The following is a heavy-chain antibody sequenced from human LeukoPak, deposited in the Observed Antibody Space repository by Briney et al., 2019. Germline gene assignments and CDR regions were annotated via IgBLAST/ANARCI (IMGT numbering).Heavy chain of an antibody. D-gene: IGHD5-24*01. CDR1: GFTFNSYA. CDR3: AKDPVVEMATTIPTPPYYFDY. V-gene: IGHV3-30-3*01. CDR2: ISSDGSNK. Sequence: QPGGSLRLSCAASGFTFNSYALHWVRQAPGKGLEWVAVISSDGSNKYYADSVKGRFTISRDNSKNTLYLQMNSLRAEDTAVYYCAKDPVVEMATTIPTPPYYFDYWGQGTLVTVSS. J-gene: IGHJ4*02.